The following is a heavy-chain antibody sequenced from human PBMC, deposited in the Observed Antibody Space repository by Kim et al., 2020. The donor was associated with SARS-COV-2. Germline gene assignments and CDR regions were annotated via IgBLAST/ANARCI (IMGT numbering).Heavy chain of an antibody. D-gene: IGHD5-12*01. CDR2: IYHSGSA. J-gene: IGHJ4*02. CDR1: GGSISSYS. Sequence: SETLSLTCAVSGGSISSYSWSWIRQPPGKGLEWIGYIYHSGSAYYNPSLKSRVTMSVDRSKNQFSLNLNSLTAADTAVYYCARDCGYGKNDYWGQGTLVTVSS. V-gene: IGHV4-30-2*01. CDR3: ARDCGYGKNDY.